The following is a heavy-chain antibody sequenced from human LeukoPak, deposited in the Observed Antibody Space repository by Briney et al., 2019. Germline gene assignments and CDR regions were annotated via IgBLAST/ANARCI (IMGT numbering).Heavy chain of an antibody. CDR1: GFTFSSYS. CDR3: AREAGSGYYHDY. V-gene: IGHV3-21*01. Sequence: GGSLRLSCAASGFTFSSYSMNWVRQAPGKGLEWVSSISSSSSYIYYADSVKGRFTISRDNAKNSLYLQMNSLRAEDTAVYYCAREAGSGYYHDYWGQGTLVTVSS. D-gene: IGHD3-22*01. CDR2: ISSSSSYI. J-gene: IGHJ4*02.